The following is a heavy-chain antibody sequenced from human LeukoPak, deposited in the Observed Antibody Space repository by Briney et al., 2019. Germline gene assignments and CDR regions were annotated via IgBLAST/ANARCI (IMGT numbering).Heavy chain of an antibody. CDR3: ARDWGY. CDR1: GFTFDDYA. J-gene: IGHJ4*02. Sequence: PGGSLRLSCAASGFTFDDYAMHWVRQAPGKGLEWVSGISWNSGSIGYADSVKGRFTISRDNAKNSLYLQMNSLRAEDTAVYYCARDWGYWGQGTLVTVSS. D-gene: IGHD7-27*01. V-gene: IGHV3-9*01. CDR2: ISWNSGSI.